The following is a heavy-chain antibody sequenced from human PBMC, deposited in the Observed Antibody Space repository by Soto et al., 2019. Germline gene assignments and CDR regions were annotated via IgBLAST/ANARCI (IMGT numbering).Heavy chain of an antibody. CDR1: GFTFSSYA. CDR2: ISGSGGST. J-gene: IGHJ4*02. Sequence: PGGSLRLSCAASGFTFSSYAMSWVRQAPGKGLEWVSAISGSGGSTYYADSVKGRFTISRDNSKNTLYLQMNSLRAEDTAVYYCAKDLSPQVVVVAGALDYRGQGTLVTVSS. V-gene: IGHV3-23*01. D-gene: IGHD2-15*01. CDR3: AKDLSPQVVVVAGALDY.